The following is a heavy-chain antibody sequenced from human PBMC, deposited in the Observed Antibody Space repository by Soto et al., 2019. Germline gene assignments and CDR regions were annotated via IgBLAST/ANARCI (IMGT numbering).Heavy chain of an antibody. V-gene: IGHV4-31*02. CDR1: GGSSGSGGDC. D-gene: IGHD3-3*01. Sequence: TVAGGSSGSGGDCWSWISQHPGKGLEWVGYIFYSETTYHNPSLQSRVTMSADTSKNQFSLNPSSVTAADTAVYYCARGFLEWLSHPYYGMDVWGQGTTVTVSS. CDR3: ARGFLEWLSHPYYGMDV. CDR2: IFYSETT. J-gene: IGHJ6*02.